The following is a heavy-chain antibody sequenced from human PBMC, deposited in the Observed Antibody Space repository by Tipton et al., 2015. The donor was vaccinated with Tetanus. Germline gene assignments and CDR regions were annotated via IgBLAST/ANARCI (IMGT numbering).Heavy chain of an antibody. CDR2: IYFSGST. CDR1: GGSISSGTYY. J-gene: IGHJ6*02. Sequence: TLSLTCTVSGGSISSGTYYWGWIRQPPGKGLEWIGSIYFSGSTYYNPSLKSRVTIYVDTSKKQFSLKLSSVTAADTAVYYCARDRGLTTGGGIGMDVWGQGTTVTVSS. V-gene: IGHV4-39*07. D-gene: IGHD4-17*01. CDR3: ARDRGLTTGGGIGMDV.